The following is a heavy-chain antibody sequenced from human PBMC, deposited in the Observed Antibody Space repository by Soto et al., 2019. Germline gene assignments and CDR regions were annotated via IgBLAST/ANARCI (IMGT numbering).Heavy chain of an antibody. CDR1: VYTFTSYY. CDR2: INPSGGST. D-gene: IGHD2-21*02. V-gene: IGHV1-46*01. Sequence: SGRVACKASVYTFTSYYMHWVRQAPGQGLEWMGIINPSGGSTSYAQKFQGRVTMTRDTPTSTVYMELSSLRSEDTAVYYCARDPQMEYCGGDCYSVVGDAFDIWGQGTMVTVS. J-gene: IGHJ3*02. CDR3: ARDPQMEYCGGDCYSVVGDAFDI.